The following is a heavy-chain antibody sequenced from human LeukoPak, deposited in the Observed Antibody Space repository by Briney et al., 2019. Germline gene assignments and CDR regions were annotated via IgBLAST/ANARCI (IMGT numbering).Heavy chain of an antibody. CDR1: GFTFSSYS. CDR2: ISSRSSYI. V-gene: IGHV3-21*01. CDR3: ARSDPQYYYDSSGYSSPLEFFQH. D-gene: IGHD3-22*01. J-gene: IGHJ1*01. Sequence: PAGSLRLSCAASGFTFSSYSMNWVRQAPGKGLEWVSSISSRSSYIYYADSVKGRFTISIDNAKNSLYLQMNSLRGEDTAVYYCARSDPQYYYDSSGYSSPLEFFQHWGQGTLVTVSS.